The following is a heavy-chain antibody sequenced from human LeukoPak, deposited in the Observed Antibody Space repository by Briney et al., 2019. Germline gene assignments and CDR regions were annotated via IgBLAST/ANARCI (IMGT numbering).Heavy chain of an antibody. Sequence: GGSLRLSCAASGFTVSSNYMSWVRQAPGKGLEWVSVIYSSGSTYYADSVKGRFTISRDNSKNTLYLQMNSLRAEDTAVYYCARVALSGYYYMDYWGQGTLVTVSS. CDR3: ARVALSGYYYMDY. CDR1: GFTVSSNY. J-gene: IGHJ4*02. D-gene: IGHD3-3*01. CDR2: IYSSGST. V-gene: IGHV3-66*02.